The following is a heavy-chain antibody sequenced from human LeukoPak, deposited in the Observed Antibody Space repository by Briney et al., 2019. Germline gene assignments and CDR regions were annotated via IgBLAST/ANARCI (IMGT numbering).Heavy chain of an antibody. CDR1: GFTFSSYS. Sequence: RGSLRLSCAASGFTFSSYSMNWVRQAPGKGLEWVSSISSSSSYIYYADSVKGRFTISRDNAKNSLYLQMNSLRAEDTAVYYCARDRAAGFDYWGRGTLVTVSS. D-gene: IGHD2-15*01. CDR3: ARDRAAGFDY. V-gene: IGHV3-21*01. J-gene: IGHJ4*02. CDR2: ISSSSSYI.